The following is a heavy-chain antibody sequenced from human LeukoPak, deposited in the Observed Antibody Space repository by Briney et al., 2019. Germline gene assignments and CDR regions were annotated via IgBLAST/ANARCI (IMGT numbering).Heavy chain of an antibody. Sequence: GASVKVSCKASGYTFTGNYMHWVRQAPGQGLEWMGWINPNSGGTNYAQKFQGRVTMTRDTSISTAYMELSRLRSDDTVVYYCARDDCSGGSCYGLNYYYYYMDVWGKGTTVTVSS. J-gene: IGHJ6*03. V-gene: IGHV1-2*02. CDR1: GYTFTGNY. CDR3: ARDDCSGGSCYGLNYYYYYMDV. D-gene: IGHD2-15*01. CDR2: INPNSGGT.